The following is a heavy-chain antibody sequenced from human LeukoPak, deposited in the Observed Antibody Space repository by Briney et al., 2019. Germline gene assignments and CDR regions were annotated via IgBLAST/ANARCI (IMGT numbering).Heavy chain of an antibody. CDR3: AKDKARAADYYFDY. CDR1: GFTFSSYA. CDR2: ISTDGRDK. V-gene: IGHV3-30*18. Sequence: PTGGSLRLSCAASGFTFSSYAMSWVRQAPGKGLEWVAVISTDGRDKHHAESVKGRFTISRDNSKNTLYLQMNSLRPEDTAVYYCAKDKARAADYYFDYWGHGTLVTVSS. D-gene: IGHD6-13*01. J-gene: IGHJ4*01.